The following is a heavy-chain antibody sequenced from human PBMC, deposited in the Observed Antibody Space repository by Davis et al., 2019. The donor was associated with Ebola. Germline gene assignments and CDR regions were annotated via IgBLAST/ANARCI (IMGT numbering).Heavy chain of an antibody. CDR1: GFSLSNARMG. CDR3: ARTLEWSLGYYYYGMDV. CDR2: IFSNDEK. V-gene: IGHV2-26*01. D-gene: IGHD3-3*01. Sequence: SGPTLVKPTETLTLTCTVSGFSLSNARMGVSWIRQPPGKALEWLAHIFSNDEKSYSTSLKSRLTISKDTSKSQVVLTMTNMDPVDTATYYCARTLEWSLGYYYYGMDVWGQGTTVTVSS. J-gene: IGHJ6*02.